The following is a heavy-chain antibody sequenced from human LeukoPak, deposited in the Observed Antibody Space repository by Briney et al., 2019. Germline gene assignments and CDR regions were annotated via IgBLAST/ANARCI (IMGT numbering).Heavy chain of an antibody. D-gene: IGHD3-22*01. CDR1: GGSISSSSYY. V-gene: IGHV4-39*01. J-gene: IGHJ5*02. Sequence: SETLSLTCTVSGGSISSSSYYWGWIRQPPGKGLEWIGSIYYSGSTYYNPSLKSRVTISVDMSKNQFSLKLSSVTAADTAVYYCARGIGVLSYYDSSGNWFDPWGQGTLVTVSS. CDR3: ARGIGVLSYYDSSGNWFDP. CDR2: IYYSGST.